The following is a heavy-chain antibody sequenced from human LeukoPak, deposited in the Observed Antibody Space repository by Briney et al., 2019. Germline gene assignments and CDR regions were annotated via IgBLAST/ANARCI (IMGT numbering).Heavy chain of an antibody. CDR3: ARVRATFSPHFDN. D-gene: IGHD5-12*01. Sequence: PGGSLRLSCAASGFTFSSYWVHWVRQAPGKGLMWVSRINSDGSITNYADSVKGRFTISRDNAKNTLYLQMNSLRAEDTAVYYCARVRATFSPHFDNWGQGTLVTVSS. CDR1: GFTFSSYW. J-gene: IGHJ4*02. CDR2: INSDGSIT. V-gene: IGHV3-74*01.